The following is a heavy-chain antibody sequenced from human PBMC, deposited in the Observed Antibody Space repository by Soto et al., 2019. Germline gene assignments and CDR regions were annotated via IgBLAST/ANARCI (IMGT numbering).Heavy chain of an antibody. CDR1: GFTFGAHP. J-gene: IGHJ4*02. CDR2: ISGYGGST. V-gene: IGHV3-23*01. Sequence: EVQLLESGGGLVQPGGSLTVSCAASGFTFGAHPMSWVRLAPGKGLEWVSTISGYGGSTYYPDSLKGRFIISRDNSKNTLYLQRNTLRADDTAIYFCAKQRTTVTTSFDYWGQGTLVTVSS. CDR3: AKQRTTVTTSFDY. D-gene: IGHD4-17*01.